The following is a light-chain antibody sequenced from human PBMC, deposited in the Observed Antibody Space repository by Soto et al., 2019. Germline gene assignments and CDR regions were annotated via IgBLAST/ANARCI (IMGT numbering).Light chain of an antibody. V-gene: IGKV3-15*01. CDR1: QSVSSN. J-gene: IGKJ4*01. CDR2: GAS. Sequence: EIVMTQSPAPLSVSPGERATLSCRSSQSVSSNLAWYQQKPGQAPRLLIYGASTRATGIPARFSGSGSGTEFTLTISSLQSEEFAVDYCQQYNNWPRPLTLGGGTKVDIK. CDR3: QQYNNWPRPLT.